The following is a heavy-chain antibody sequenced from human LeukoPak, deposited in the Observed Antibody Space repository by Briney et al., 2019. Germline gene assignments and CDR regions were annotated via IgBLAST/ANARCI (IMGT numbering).Heavy chain of an antibody. CDR2: ISPTGSTT. CDR1: GFSFSGHW. J-gene: IGHJ5*02. Sequence: PGGSLRLSCAASGFSFSGHWMHWARQLPGKGLVWVSRISPTGSTTSYADSVKGRFTISRDNAKNTLYLQMNSLRAEDTAVYYCARVRGESPRWFDPWGQGTLVTVSS. D-gene: IGHD3-10*01. V-gene: IGHV3-74*01. CDR3: ARVRGESPRWFDP.